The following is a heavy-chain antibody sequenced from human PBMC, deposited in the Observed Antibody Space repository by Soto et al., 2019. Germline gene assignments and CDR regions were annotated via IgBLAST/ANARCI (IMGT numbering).Heavy chain of an antibody. CDR3: ARGGSSSFLYYYYYGMDV. Sequence: LSLTCAVSGGSISSSNWWSWVRQPPGKGLEWIGEIYHSGGTNYNPSLKSRVTISVDKSKNQFSLKLSSVTAADTAVYYCARGGSSSFLYYYYYGMDVWGQGTTVTVSS. V-gene: IGHV4-4*02. D-gene: IGHD6-6*01. CDR2: IYHSGGT. CDR1: GGSISSSNW. J-gene: IGHJ6*02.